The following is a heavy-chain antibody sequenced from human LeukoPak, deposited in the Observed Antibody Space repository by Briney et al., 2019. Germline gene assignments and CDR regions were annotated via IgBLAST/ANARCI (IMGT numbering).Heavy chain of an antibody. D-gene: IGHD3-22*01. J-gene: IGHJ4*02. CDR1: GFTFSSYA. CDR2: ISSSGSTI. V-gene: IGHV3-48*03. CDR3: ARGKITMIVGPFDY. Sequence: PGGSLRLSCAASGFTFSSYAMSWVRQAPGKGLEWVSYISSSGSTIYYADSVEGRFTISRDNAKKSLYLQMNSLRAEDTAVYYCARGKITMIVGPFDYWGQGTLVTVSS.